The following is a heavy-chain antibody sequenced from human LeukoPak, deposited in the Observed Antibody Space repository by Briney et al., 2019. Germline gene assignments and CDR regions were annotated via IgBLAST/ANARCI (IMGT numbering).Heavy chain of an antibody. CDR2: ISGTGAST. CDR1: GSGFIFSNYG. V-gene: IGHV3-23*01. J-gene: IGHJ6*03. D-gene: IGHD6-13*01. Sequence: GGSLRLSCAASGSGFIFSNYGMRWVRQAPGKGLEWVSAISGTGASTFYADSVKGRFTISRDNAKNSLYLQMNSLRAEDTAVYYCARRERWYSSSWYYYYMDVWGKGTTVTVSS. CDR3: ARRERWYSSSWYYYYMDV.